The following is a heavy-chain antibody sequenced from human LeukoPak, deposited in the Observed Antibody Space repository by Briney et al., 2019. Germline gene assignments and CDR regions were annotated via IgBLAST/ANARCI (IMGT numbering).Heavy chain of an antibody. J-gene: IGHJ4*02. Sequence: ASVKVSCKASGYTFTSYDINWVRQATGQGLEWMGWMNPNSGNTGYAQKFQGRVTMTWNTSINTAYMELNSLRSEDTAVYYCARALRTGSGGYPPDYWGQGTLVTVSS. D-gene: IGHD3-10*01. CDR1: GYTFTSYD. CDR3: ARALRTGSGGYPPDY. CDR2: MNPNSGNT. V-gene: IGHV1-8*01.